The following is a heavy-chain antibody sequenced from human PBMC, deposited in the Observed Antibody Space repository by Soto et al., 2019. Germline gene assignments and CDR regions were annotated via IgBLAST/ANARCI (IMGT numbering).Heavy chain of an antibody. CDR1: GFTFSTYT. V-gene: IGHV3-23*01. CDR3: AKDRQPDGIWTFDS. J-gene: IGHJ4*02. Sequence: PGVSLRLSCAASGFTFSTYTMNWVRQAPGKGLEWVSGIGCCSGSGTYYADFVKGRFTISRDNSKNMVFLQMNGLRAEDTAVYYCAKDRQPDGIWTFDSWGQGTPVTVSS. D-gene: IGHD3-9*01. CDR2: IGCCSGSGT.